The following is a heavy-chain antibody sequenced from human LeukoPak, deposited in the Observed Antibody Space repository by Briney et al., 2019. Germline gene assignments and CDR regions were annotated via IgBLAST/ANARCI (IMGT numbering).Heavy chain of an antibody. CDR2: IYYSGST. D-gene: IGHD2-15*01. J-gene: IGHJ5*02. Sequence: SETLSLTCTVSGGSISSYYWSWIRQPPGKGLEWIGYIYYSGSTNYNPSLKSRVTISVDTSKNQFSLKLSSVTAADTAVYYCARVLGYCSGGSCRRFDPWGQGTLVTVSS. V-gene: IGHV4-59*01. CDR1: GGSISSYY. CDR3: ARVLGYCSGGSCRRFDP.